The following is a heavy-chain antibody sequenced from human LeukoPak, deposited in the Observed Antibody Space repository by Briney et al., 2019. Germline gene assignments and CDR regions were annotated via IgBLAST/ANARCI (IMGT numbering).Heavy chain of an antibody. Sequence: GGSLRLSCAASGFTFSSYAMTWVRQAPGKGLEWVSAISASGGSTFYADSVKGRFTISRDNSKNTLYLQMNSLRAEDTAVYYCAGGGLRYFDYWGQGTPVTVSS. CDR2: ISASGGST. CDR3: AGGGLRYFDY. CDR1: GFTFSSYA. D-gene: IGHD5-12*01. J-gene: IGHJ4*02. V-gene: IGHV3-23*01.